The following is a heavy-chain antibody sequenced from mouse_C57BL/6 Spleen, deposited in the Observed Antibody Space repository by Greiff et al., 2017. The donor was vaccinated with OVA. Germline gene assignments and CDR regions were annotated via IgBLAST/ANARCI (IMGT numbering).Heavy chain of an antibody. Sequence: VQLQQPGAELVRPGASVKLSCKASGYTFTSYWMNWVKQRPEQGLEWIGNIDPADSETEYNQKFKDKATLTADKSSSTAYMQLSSLTSEDSAVYYCTSDGNDMDYWGQGTSVTVSS. J-gene: IGHJ4*01. D-gene: IGHD2-2*01. CDR3: TSDGNDMDY. CDR1: GYTFTSYW. V-gene: IGHV1-52*01. CDR2: IDPADSET.